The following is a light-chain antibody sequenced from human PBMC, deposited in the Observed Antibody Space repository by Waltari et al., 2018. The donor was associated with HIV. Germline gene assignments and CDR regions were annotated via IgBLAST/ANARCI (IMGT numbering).Light chain of an antibody. V-gene: IGLV2-11*01. Sequence: QSALTQPRSVSGSPGQSVTISCTGTSSDVGGYNYVSWYQQNPGKAPKVIIYDVTRRPSGVPDRLSGSNSGNTASLTISGLQAEDEADYYCCSFAGGYTVVFGGGTNLTVL. J-gene: IGLJ3*02. CDR1: SSDVGGYNY. CDR2: DVT. CDR3: CSFAGGYTVV.